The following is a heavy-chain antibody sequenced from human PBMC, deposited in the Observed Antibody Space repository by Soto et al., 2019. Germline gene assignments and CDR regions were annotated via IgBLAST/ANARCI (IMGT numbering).Heavy chain of an antibody. Sequence: QVQLVDSGGGEVQPGRSLTLSCAASGFTFSTYGMHWVRQTPGKGLEWVAVISYDGTNKFYSDSVKGRFTISRDNFKNTLTLQMNSLRADDTAVYSCAKDLQSYGDYDYYCYGMDVWGIGTRVTVSS. CDR2: ISYDGTNK. J-gene: IGHJ6*04. CDR3: AKDLQSYGDYDYYCYGMDV. V-gene: IGHV3-30*18. CDR1: GFTFSTYG. D-gene: IGHD4-17*01.